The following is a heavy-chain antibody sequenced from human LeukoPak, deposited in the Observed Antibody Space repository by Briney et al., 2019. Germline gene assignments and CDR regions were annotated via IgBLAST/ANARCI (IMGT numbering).Heavy chain of an antibody. V-gene: IGHV3-23*01. J-gene: IGHJ4*02. D-gene: IGHD2-15*01. CDR3: ASTFPYCGGGSCAL. CDR1: GFTFSNYF. CDR2: ISLSGDST. Sequence: GGSLRLSCAASGFTFSNYFMSWVRQAPGKGPEWVSAISLSGDSTYYADSVKGRFTISRDNAKNSLYLQMNSLRAEDTAIYYCASTFPYCGGGSCALGGQGPLVTVSS.